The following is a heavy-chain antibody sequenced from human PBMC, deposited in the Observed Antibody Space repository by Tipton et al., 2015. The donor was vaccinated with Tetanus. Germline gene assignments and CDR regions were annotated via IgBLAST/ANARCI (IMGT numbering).Heavy chain of an antibody. CDR2: SWYDGTDK. D-gene: IGHD2-15*01. J-gene: IGHJ4*02. CDR3: AKEADCSGGSCFSGDFDN. V-gene: IGHV3-33*06. Sequence: CAASGFIFSSYGIHWVRQAPGKGLEWVAVSWYDGTDKYYADSVKGRFTISRDNSKNTLYLQMNSLRAEDTAVYYCAKEADCSGGSCFSGDFDNWGQGTQVTVSS. CDR1: GFIFSSYG.